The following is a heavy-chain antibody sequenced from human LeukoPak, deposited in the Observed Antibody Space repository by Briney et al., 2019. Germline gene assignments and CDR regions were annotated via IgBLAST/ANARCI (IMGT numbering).Heavy chain of an antibody. CDR3: ARAVLSGYDKYYFDY. V-gene: IGHV1-69*13. CDR1: GGTFSSYA. Sequence: SVKVSCKDSGGTFSSYAISWVRQAPGQGLEWMGGIIPIFDTANYAQKFQGRGTITADESTSTAYMELSSLRSEKTGVYYCARAVLSGYDKYYFDYWGEGTLVTVSS. J-gene: IGHJ4*02. D-gene: IGHD5-12*01. CDR2: IIPIFDTA.